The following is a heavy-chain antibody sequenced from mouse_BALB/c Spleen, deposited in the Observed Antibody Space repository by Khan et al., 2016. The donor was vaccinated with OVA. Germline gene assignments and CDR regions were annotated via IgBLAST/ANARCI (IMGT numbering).Heavy chain of an antibody. Sequence: QVQLQQSGAEPARPGASVKLSCKASGYTFTDYYINWMRQRTGQGLEWIGEIYPGSDNIFYNEKFKGKATLTADKSSSTAYMQLSSLTSEDSAVYCCAREWAAWFPYWGQGTLVTVSA. J-gene: IGHJ3*01. CDR1: GYTFTDYY. CDR2: IYPGSDNI. V-gene: IGHV1-77*01. CDR3: AREWAAWFPY.